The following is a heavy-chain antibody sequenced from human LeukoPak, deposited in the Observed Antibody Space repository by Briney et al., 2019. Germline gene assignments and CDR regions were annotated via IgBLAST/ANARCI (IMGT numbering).Heavy chain of an antibody. CDR2: IYSGGST. V-gene: IGHV3-53*01. J-gene: IGHJ3*02. D-gene: IGHD6-19*01. CDR1: GFTVSSNY. Sequence: PGGSLRLSCAASGFTVSSNYMSWVRQAPGKGLEWVSVIYSGGSTYYADSVKGRFTISRDNSKNTLYLQMNSLRAEDTAVYYCARGIAVAGTGDAFDIWGQGTMVTVSS. CDR3: ARGIAVAGTGDAFDI.